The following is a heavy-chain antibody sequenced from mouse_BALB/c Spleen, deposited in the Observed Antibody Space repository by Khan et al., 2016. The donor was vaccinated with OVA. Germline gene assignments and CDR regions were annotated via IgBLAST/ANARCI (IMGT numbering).Heavy chain of an antibody. CDR2: IWSDGST. D-gene: IGHD2-10*01. J-gene: IGHJ4*01. CDR1: GFSLTNYG. Sequence: VQLVETGPGLVAPSQSLSITCTISGFSLTNYGVHWVRQPPGKGLEWLVVIWSDGSTTYNSDLKSRLTISKDNSKSQVFLKMNSLQTDDTAMYFCARQPYYHYNIMDYWGQGTSGTVSS. V-gene: IGHV2-6-1*01. CDR3: ARQPYYHYNIMDY.